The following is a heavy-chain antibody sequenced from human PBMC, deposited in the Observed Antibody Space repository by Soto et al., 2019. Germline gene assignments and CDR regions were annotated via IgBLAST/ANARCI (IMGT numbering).Heavy chain of an antibody. CDR1: GYTFTSYG. D-gene: IGHD3-3*01. V-gene: IGHV1-18*01. CDR3: ARDGNVLRFLEWLFRAYFDY. Sequence: ASVKVSCKASGYTFTSYGISWVRQAPGQGLEWMGWISAYNGNTNYAQKLQGRVTMTTDTSTSTAYMELRSLRSDDTAVYYCARDGNVLRFLEWLFRAYFDYWGQGTLVTVSS. J-gene: IGHJ4*02. CDR2: ISAYNGNT.